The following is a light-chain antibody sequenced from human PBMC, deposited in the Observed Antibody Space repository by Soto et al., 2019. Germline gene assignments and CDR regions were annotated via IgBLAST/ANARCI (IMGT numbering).Light chain of an antibody. V-gene: IGKV1-39*01. CDR2: AAS. CDR1: QNIKTY. Sequence: DIQMTQSPSSLSASVGDSVTITCRASQNIKTYLNWYQQKPGNAPSLLIYAASSLHSGVPSRFSGSGSGTDFTLTISSLQPEDFAAYYCQQFFSSPPWTFCQGTKVEIK. CDR3: QQFFSSPPWT. J-gene: IGKJ1*01.